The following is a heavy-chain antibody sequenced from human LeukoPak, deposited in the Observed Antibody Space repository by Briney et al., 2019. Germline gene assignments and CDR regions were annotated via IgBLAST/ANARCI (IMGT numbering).Heavy chain of an antibody. CDR1: GYTFTSYA. J-gene: IGHJ4*02. CDR2: ISAYNGNT. CDR3: ARAGVTIFGVVMSGFDY. V-gene: IGHV1-18*01. D-gene: IGHD3-3*01. Sequence: GASVKVSCKASGYTFTSYAMHWVRQAPGQGLEWMGWISAYNGNTNYAQKLQGRVTMTTDTSTSTAYMELRSLRSDDTAVYYCARAGVTIFGVVMSGFDYWGQGTLVTVSS.